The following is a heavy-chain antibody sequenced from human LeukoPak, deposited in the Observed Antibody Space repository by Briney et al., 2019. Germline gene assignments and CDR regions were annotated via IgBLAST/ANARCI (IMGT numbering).Heavy chain of an antibody. CDR3: ASRTLRYFDPIT. CDR1: GGSFSGYY. D-gene: IGHD3-9*01. J-gene: IGHJ3*01. Sequence: SETLSPTCAVYGGSFSGYYRSWIRQPPGKGLEWIGEINHSGGTNYNPSLKSRVTISVDTSKNQFSLKLSSVTAADTAVYYCASRTLRYFDPITWGQGTMVTVSS. CDR2: INHSGGT. V-gene: IGHV4-34*01.